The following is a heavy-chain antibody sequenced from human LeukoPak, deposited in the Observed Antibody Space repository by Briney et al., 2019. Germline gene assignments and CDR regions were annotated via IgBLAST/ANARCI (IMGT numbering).Heavy chain of an antibody. V-gene: IGHV3-13*01. D-gene: IGHD5-18*01. CDR3: ARGYSYGLLDAFDI. J-gene: IGHJ3*02. CDR2: IGTAGDT. CDR1: GLTFSSYD. Sequence: PGGPLRLSCAASGLTFSSYDMHWVRQATGKGLEWVSAIGTAGDTYYPGSVKGRFTISRENAKNSLYLQMNSLRAGDTAVYYCARGYSYGLLDAFDIWGQGTMVTVSS.